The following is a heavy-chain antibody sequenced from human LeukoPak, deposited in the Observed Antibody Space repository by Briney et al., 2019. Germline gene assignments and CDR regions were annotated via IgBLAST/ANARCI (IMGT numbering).Heavy chain of an antibody. Sequence: SVKVSCKASGGTFSSYAISWVRQAPGQGLEWIGGIIPIFGTANYAQKFQGRVTITADESTSTAYMELSSLRSEDTAVYYCASQLSVVPAAYAFDIWGQGTMVTVSS. CDR1: GGTFSSYA. J-gene: IGHJ3*02. D-gene: IGHD2-2*01. CDR2: IIPIFGTA. CDR3: ASQLSVVPAAYAFDI. V-gene: IGHV1-69*01.